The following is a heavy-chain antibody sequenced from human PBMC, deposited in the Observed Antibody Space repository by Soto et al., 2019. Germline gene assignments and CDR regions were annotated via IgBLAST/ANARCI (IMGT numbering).Heavy chain of an antibody. J-gene: IGHJ4*02. Sequence: GASVKVSCKASGYTFTGYYMHWVRQAPGQGLEWMGWINPNSGGTNYAQKFQGRVTMTRDTSISTAYMELSRLRSDDTAVYYCARDSNGYVWGSYLGYYFDYWGQGTLVTVS. CDR3: ARDSNGYVWGSYLGYYFDY. D-gene: IGHD3-16*02. V-gene: IGHV1-2*02. CDR2: INPNSGGT. CDR1: GYTFTGYY.